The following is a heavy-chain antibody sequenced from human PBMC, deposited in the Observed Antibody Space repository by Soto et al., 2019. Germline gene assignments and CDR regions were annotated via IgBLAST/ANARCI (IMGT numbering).Heavy chain of an antibody. J-gene: IGHJ6*02. CDR3: ARVGHYYRSGSYGG. CDR1: GGTFSSYA. D-gene: IGHD3-10*01. Sequence: QVQLVQSGAEVKKPGSSVKVSCKASGGTFSSYAISWVRQAPGQGLEWMGGIIPIFGTANYAQKFQGRVTIIAYESTSTAYIEMSSMRSENTAVYYCARVGHYYRSGSYGGWGQGTTITVSS. V-gene: IGHV1-69*01. CDR2: IIPIFGTA.